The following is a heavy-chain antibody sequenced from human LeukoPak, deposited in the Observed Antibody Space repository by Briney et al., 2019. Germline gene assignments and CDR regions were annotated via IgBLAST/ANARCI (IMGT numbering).Heavy chain of an antibody. CDR3: ARRRYCSSTSCYQNWFDP. CDR2: ISSSSSYI. J-gene: IGHJ5*02. V-gene: IGHV3-21*01. CDR1: GFTFSSYS. Sequence: GGSLRLSCAASGFTFSSYSMNWVRQAPGKGLEWVSSISSSSSYIYYADSVKGRFNISRDNAKNSLYLQMNSLRAEDTAVYYCARRRYCSSTSCYQNWFDPWGQGTLVTVSS. D-gene: IGHD2-2*01.